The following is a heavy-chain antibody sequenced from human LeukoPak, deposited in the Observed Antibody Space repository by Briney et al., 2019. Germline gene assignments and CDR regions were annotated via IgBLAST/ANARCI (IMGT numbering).Heavy chain of an antibody. CDR3: ARDVTPRGTNWYFDL. CDR2: IWYDGSNK. V-gene: IGHV3-33*08. D-gene: IGHD1-1*01. J-gene: IGHJ2*01. Sequence: GSLRLSCAASGFTFSSYGMHWVRQAPGKGLEWVAVIWYDGSNKYYADSVKGRFTISRDNSKNTLYLQMNSLRAEDTAVYYCARDVTPRGTNWYFDLWGRGTLVTVSS. CDR1: GFTFSSYG.